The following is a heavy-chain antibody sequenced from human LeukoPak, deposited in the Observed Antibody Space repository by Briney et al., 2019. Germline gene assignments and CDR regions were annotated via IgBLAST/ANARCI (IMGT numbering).Heavy chain of an antibody. CDR3: AREVTMVRGVIHSDAFDI. D-gene: IGHD3-10*01. V-gene: IGHV1-69*05. CDR2: LFPIFGIA. CDR1: GGTLCSYA. J-gene: IGHJ3*02. Sequence: ASVKDSCKDPGGTLCSYAISRARQTLGQGLEWMGGLFPIFGIANYAQKYQGRVTITTDESTNTAYIELSSLRSEDTAVYYCAREVTMVRGVIHSDAFDIWGQGTMVTVSS.